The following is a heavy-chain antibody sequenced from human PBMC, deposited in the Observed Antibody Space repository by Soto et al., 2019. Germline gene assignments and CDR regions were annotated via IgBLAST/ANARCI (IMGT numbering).Heavy chain of an antibody. Sequence: PSETLSLTCTVSGGSISSGGYYWSWIRQHPGKGLEWIGYIYYSGSTYYNLSLKSRVTISVDTSKNQFSLKLSSVTAADTAVYYCARRLYYDFWSGPTDPWGQGTLVTVSS. CDR1: GGSISSGGYY. CDR3: ARRLYYDFWSGPTDP. J-gene: IGHJ5*02. V-gene: IGHV4-31*03. CDR2: IYYSGST. D-gene: IGHD3-3*01.